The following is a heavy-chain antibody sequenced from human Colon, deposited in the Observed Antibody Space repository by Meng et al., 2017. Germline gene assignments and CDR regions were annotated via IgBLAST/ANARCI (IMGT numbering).Heavy chain of an antibody. CDR3: ARVNSDCGGVMCYKGWFDP. D-gene: IGHD2-21*01. Sequence: QVQLQELGPGLVKPSQTLSFTCTVFGGSISGGDYYRSWIRQPPGKGLEWIGYIHFSGSTYYNPSLNSRITISVDMSRNQFSLRLTSVTSADMAVYYCARVNSDCGGVMCYKGWFDPWGQGTLVTVSS. J-gene: IGHJ5*02. V-gene: IGHV4-30-4*01. CDR1: GGSISGGDYY. CDR2: IHFSGST.